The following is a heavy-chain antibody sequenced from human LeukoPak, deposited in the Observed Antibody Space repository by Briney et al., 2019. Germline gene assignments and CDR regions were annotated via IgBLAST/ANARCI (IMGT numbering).Heavy chain of an antibody. Sequence: GGSLRLSCAASGFTFSSYAMHWVRQAPGKGLEWVAIISYDGSNKYYADSVKGRFTISRDNSKNTLYLQMNSLRAEDTAVYYCARVCVVVIAIRARGGQGTLVTLSS. J-gene: IGHJ4*02. D-gene: IGHD2-21*01. V-gene: IGHV3-30-3*01. CDR2: ISYDGSNK. CDR3: ARVCVVVIAIRAR. CDR1: GFTFSSYA.